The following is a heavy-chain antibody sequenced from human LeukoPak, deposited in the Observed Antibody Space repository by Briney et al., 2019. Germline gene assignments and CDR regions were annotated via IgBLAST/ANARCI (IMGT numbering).Heavy chain of an antibody. V-gene: IGHV3-23*01. CDR2: ISSSGGST. J-gene: IGHJ5*02. Sequence: GGVLGDSCAGSGFTFCHYVMRRVRPAAGKGPEWFSAISSSGGSTSYPDHVKGRFTISRDNSKNTLYLQSNSLSAEDTSVYYCAKGNRTVGSWGQGTIVTVSS. CDR1: GFTFCHYV. CDR3: AKGNRTVGS. D-gene: IGHD1-26*01.